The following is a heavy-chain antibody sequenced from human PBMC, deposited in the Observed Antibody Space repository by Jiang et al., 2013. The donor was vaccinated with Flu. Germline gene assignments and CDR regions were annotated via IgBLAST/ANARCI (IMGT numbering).Heavy chain of an antibody. V-gene: IGHV4-34*01. CDR3: ARGRRQWNYYYGMDV. J-gene: IGHJ6*02. Sequence: LLKPSETLSLTCAVYGGSFSGYYWSWIRQPPGKGLEWIGEINHSGSTNYNPSLKSRVTISVDTSKNQFSLKLSSVTAADTAVYYCARGRRQWNYYYGMDVWGQGTTVTVSS. CDR1: GGSFSGYY. CDR2: INHSGST. D-gene: IGHD6-19*01.